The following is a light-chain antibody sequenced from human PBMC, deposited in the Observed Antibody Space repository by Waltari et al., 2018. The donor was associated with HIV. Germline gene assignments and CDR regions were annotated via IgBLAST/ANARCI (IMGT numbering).Light chain of an antibody. CDR2: SNH. V-gene: IGLV1-44*01. J-gene: IGLJ3*02. CDR3: AARDDSLNAWV. Sequence: TISCSGNNSNVGSNPVNWYRQVPGTAPKLLMFSNHQRPSGVPDRFSGSKSGTSASLAIRGLKSEDEADYYCAARDDSLNAWVFGGGTKVTVL. CDR1: NSNVGSNP.